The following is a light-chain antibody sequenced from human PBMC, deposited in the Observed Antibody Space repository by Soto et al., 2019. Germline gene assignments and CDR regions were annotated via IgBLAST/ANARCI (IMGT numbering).Light chain of an antibody. CDR2: AAS. V-gene: IGKV1-27*01. CDR1: QGISTY. CDR3: QKYSSAPLT. J-gene: IGKJ3*01. Sequence: DIQMTQSPSSLSASVGDRVTITCRASQGISTYIAWYQQKPGKVPKLLIYAASTLQSGVPSRFSGSGSGTDFTLTISSLQPQEVGTYDCQKYSSAPLTFRPGTKVHIK.